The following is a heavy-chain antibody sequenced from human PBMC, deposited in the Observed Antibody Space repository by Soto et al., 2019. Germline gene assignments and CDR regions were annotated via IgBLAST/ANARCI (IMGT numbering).Heavy chain of an antibody. CDR1: GFSVSGSS. CDR2: MHRGGST. J-gene: IGHJ4*02. V-gene: IGHV3-53*01. D-gene: IGHD5-18*01. Sequence: PXVSLGLSCVVSGFSVSGSSIFWVRQATGKGLEWVSLMHRGGSTDNADSVKGRFTTSRDKSKNTLYLHMNGLRVEDTAVYYCARVNTTLVDHFDCWGQGTLVTVSS. CDR3: ARVNTTLVDHFDC.